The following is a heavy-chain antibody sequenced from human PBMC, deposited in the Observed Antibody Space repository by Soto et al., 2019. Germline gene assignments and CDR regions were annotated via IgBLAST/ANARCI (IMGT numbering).Heavy chain of an antibody. V-gene: IGHV1-69*06. CDR3: ARGNEQLVASHYAMAV. D-gene: IGHD6-6*01. Sequence: QEQLVQSGAEVRKPGSSVKVSCKTSGRSLISFAFSWVRQTPGHGLEWMGGVIPAFAATNNAQKFQGRVTIAADKSANTVYLDLSSLRSEDTALYFCARGNEQLVASHYAMAVWGQGTTVTVSS. J-gene: IGHJ6*02. CDR2: VIPAFAAT. CDR1: GRSLISFA.